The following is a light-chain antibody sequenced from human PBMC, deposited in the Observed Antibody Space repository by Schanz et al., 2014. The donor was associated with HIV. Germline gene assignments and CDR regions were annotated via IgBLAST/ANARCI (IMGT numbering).Light chain of an antibody. CDR2: KAS. V-gene: IGKV1-33*01. J-gene: IGKJ4*01. CDR3: QQGHKFPLT. CDR1: QDISNY. Sequence: DIQMTQSPSSLSASVGDRVTITCQASQDISNYLNWYQQKPGKAPKLLISKASTLESGVPSRFSGSGSGTDFTLTISSLEPEDSATYYCQQGHKFPLTFGGGTKVEIE.